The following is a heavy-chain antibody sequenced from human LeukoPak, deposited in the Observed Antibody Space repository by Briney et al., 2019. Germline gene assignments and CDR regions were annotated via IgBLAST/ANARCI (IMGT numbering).Heavy chain of an antibody. Sequence: PGGSLRLSCAASGFTFSSYAMSWVRQAPGKGLEWVSAISGSGGSTYYADSVKGRFTISRDNSKNTLYLQMSSLRAEDTAVYYCANPAGYFDSSGYDVDYWGQGTLVTVSS. D-gene: IGHD3-22*01. CDR1: GFTFSSYA. CDR2: ISGSGGST. V-gene: IGHV3-23*01. J-gene: IGHJ4*02. CDR3: ANPAGYFDSSGYDVDY.